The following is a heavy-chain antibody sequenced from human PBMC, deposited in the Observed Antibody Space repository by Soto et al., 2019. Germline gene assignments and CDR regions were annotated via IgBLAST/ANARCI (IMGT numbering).Heavy chain of an antibody. V-gene: IGHV6-1*01. CDR2: TYYRSKWYN. D-gene: IGHD6-19*01. Sequence: SQTLSLTCAISGDSVSSNSAAWNWIRQSPSRGLEWLGRTYYRSKWYNDYAVSVKSRITINPDTSKNQFSLQLNSVTPEDTAVYYFAIEVKGYSSRWDPIGFDYWGQGTLVTVSS. CDR1: GDSVSSNSAA. J-gene: IGHJ4*02. CDR3: AIEVKGYSSRWDPIGFDY.